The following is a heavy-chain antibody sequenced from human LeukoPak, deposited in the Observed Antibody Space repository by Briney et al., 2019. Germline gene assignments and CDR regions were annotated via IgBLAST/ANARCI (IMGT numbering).Heavy chain of an antibody. CDR1: GFTFTSSA. Sequence: SVKVSCKASGFTFTSSAVQWVRQARGQRLEWIGWIVVGSGNTNYAQKFQERVTITRDMSTSAAYMELSSLRSEDTAVYYCAADFGATVVTPLDYWGQGTLVTVSS. D-gene: IGHD4-23*01. V-gene: IGHV1-58*01. J-gene: IGHJ4*02. CDR3: AADFGATVVTPLDY. CDR2: IVVGSGNT.